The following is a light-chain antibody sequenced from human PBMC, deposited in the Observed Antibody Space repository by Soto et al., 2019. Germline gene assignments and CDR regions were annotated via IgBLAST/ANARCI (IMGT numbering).Light chain of an antibody. V-gene: IGKV3-15*01. CDR2: GAS. J-gene: IGKJ2*01. CDR3: QQGHNWPLT. Sequence: EIVMTQSPATLSLSPGERAALSCRASQSINSELAWYQQKPGQTPRRLIYGASTRATGVPSRFTGSESGSDFTLTISGLQSEDFAVYYCQQGHNWPLTFGQGTRLEI. CDR1: QSINSE.